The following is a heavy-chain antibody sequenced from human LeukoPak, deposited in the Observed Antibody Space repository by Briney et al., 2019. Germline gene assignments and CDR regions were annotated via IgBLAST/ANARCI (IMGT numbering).Heavy chain of an antibody. CDR3: ARGSGLN. V-gene: IGHV4-59*06. D-gene: IGHD2-15*01. CDR2: IYYTGST. Sequence: SETLSLTCTVSGGSISSSYWSWIRQPPGKGLEWIGHIYYTGSTHYNPSLKGRVTMSVDTSENQFSLKLSSVTAADTAMYYCARGSGLNWGQGTLVTVSS. CDR1: GGSISSSY. J-gene: IGHJ4*02.